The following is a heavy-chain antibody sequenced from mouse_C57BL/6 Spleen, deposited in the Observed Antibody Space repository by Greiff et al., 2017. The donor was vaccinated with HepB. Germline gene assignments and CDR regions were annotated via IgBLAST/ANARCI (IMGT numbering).Heavy chain of an antibody. Sequence: VQLQQSGPELVKPGASVKIPCKASGYTFTDYNMDWVKQSHGKSLEWIGDINPNNGGTIYNQKFKGKATLTVDKSSSTAYMELRSLTSEDTAVYYCARTIYYGNSEGAMDYWGQGTSVTVSS. D-gene: IGHD2-1*01. J-gene: IGHJ4*01. CDR1: GYTFTDYN. CDR3: ARTIYYGNSEGAMDY. V-gene: IGHV1-18*01. CDR2: INPNNGGT.